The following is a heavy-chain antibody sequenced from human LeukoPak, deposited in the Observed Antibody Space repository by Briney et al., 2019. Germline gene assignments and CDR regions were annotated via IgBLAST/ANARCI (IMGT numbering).Heavy chain of an antibody. D-gene: IGHD3-3*01. J-gene: IGHJ6*03. Sequence: PGGSLRLSCAASGFTFSSYWMSWVRQAPGKGLEGVANIKQDGSEKYYVDSVKGRFTISRDNAKNSLYLQMNSLRAEDTAVYYCARGAERTYYDFWSGYSHYYYYYMDVWGKGTTVTVSS. CDR3: ARGAERTYYDFWSGYSHYYYYYMDV. CDR1: GFTFSSYW. CDR2: IKQDGSEK. V-gene: IGHV3-7*01.